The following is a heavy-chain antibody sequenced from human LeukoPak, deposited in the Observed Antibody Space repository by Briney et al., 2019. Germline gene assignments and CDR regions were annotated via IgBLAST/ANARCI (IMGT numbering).Heavy chain of an antibody. V-gene: IGHV1-69*13. CDR1: GYTFTSYG. D-gene: IGHD6-19*01. Sequence: SVKVSCKASGYTFTSYGISWVRQAPGQGLEWMGGIIPIFGTANYAQKFQGRVTITADESTSTAYMELSSLRSEDTAVYYCARSPPGGTVAGTPHYFDYWGQGTLVTVSS. CDR3: ARSPPGGTVAGTPHYFDY. J-gene: IGHJ4*02. CDR2: IIPIFGTA.